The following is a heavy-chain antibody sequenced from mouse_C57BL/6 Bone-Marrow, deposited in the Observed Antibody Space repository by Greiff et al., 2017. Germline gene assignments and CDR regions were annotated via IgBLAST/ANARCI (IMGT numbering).Heavy chain of an antibody. CDR1: GYTFTSYW. Sequence: VQLQQPGAELVMPGASVKLSCKASGYTFTSYWMHWVKQRPGQGLEWIGEIDPSDSYTNYNQKFKGKSTLTVDKSSSTAYMQLSSLASEDSAVYYCARFGDYYGSGLYYYAMDYWGQGTSVTVSS. CDR3: ARFGDYYGSGLYYYAMDY. D-gene: IGHD1-1*01. V-gene: IGHV1-69*01. CDR2: IDPSDSYT. J-gene: IGHJ4*01.